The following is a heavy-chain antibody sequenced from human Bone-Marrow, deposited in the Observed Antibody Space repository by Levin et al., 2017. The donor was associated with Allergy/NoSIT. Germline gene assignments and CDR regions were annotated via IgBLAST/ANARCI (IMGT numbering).Heavy chain of an antibody. V-gene: IGHV4-59*01. J-gene: IGHJ6*02. CDR2: IYYSGST. CDR3: ARDFSNYGGDYYGMDV. Sequence: SETLSLTCTVSGASINNYYWSWVRQPPGKGLEWIGYIYYSGSTTYNPSLKSRVSISIDTSKFQFSLKLRSVTAADTAVYYCARDFSNYGGDYYGMDVWGQGTTVTVAS. CDR1: GASINNYY. D-gene: IGHD3-3*02.